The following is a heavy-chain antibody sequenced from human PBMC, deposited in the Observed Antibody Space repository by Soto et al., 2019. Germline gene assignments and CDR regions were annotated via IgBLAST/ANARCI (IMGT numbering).Heavy chain of an antibody. V-gene: IGHV3-30-3*01. CDR3: ARDGGAY. CDR1: GFTFSSYA. D-gene: IGHD3-16*01. Sequence: QVQLVESGGGVVQPGRSLRLSCAASGFTFSSYAMHWVRRAPGKGLEWMAVMSYDGSNKYYADSMKGRFTISRDNSKNTQYLQMNSVRPEDTALYYCARDGGAYWGQGTLVIVSS. J-gene: IGHJ4*02. CDR2: MSYDGSNK.